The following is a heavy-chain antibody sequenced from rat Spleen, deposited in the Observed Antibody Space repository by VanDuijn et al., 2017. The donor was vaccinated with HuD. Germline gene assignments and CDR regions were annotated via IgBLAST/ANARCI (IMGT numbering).Heavy chain of an antibody. CDR3: TRDFVLRAEPYWYFDF. V-gene: IGHV5-20*01. Sequence: EVQLVESGGGLVQPGRSMKLSCAASGFTFSDYGMAWVLQAPTKGLEWVASISYDGGSTYYRDSVKGRFTISRDNAKSTLYLQMESLRSEDTATYYCTRDFVLRAEPYWYFDFWGPGTMVTVSS. CDR2: ISYDGGST. CDR1: GFTFSDYG. J-gene: IGHJ1*01. D-gene: IGHD1-6*01.